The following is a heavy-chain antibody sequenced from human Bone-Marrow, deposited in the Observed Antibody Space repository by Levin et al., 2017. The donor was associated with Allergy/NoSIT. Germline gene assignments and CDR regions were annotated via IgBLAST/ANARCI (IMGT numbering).Heavy chain of an antibody. D-gene: IGHD4-11*01. Sequence: RGESLKISCAASGFTFSSYSMNWVRQAPGKGLEWVSSISSSSSYIYYADSVKGRFTISRDNAKNSLYLQMNSLRAEDTAVYYCARDDYTEDPYYYDYYMDVWGKGTTVTVSS. CDR1: GFTFSSYS. V-gene: IGHV3-21*01. CDR2: ISSSSSYI. J-gene: IGHJ6*03. CDR3: ARDDYTEDPYYYDYYMDV.